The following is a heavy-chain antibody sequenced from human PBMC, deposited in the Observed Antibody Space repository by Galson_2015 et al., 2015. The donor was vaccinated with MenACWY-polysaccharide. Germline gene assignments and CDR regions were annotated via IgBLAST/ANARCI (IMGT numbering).Heavy chain of an antibody. V-gene: IGHV3-30*18. J-gene: IGHJ4*02. D-gene: IGHD6-13*01. Sequence: SLRLSCAASGFTFSSYGMHWVRQAPGKGLEWVAVISYDGSNKYYADSVKGRFTISRDISKNTLYLQMNSLRAEDTAVYYCAKDVGPWGGSSWTFDYWGQGTLVTVSS. CDR1: GFTFSSYG. CDR3: AKDVGPWGGSSWTFDY. CDR2: ISYDGSNK.